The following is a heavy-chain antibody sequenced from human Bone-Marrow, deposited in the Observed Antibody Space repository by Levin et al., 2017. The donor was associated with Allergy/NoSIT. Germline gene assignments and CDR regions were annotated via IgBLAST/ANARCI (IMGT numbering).Heavy chain of an antibody. Sequence: ASVKVSCKASGYTFTSYAMNWVRQAPGQGLEWMGWINTNTGNPTYAQGFTGRFVFSLDTSVSTAYLQISSLKAEDTAVYYCARDVCSGGSCPFDYWGQGTLVTVSS. CDR2: INTNTGNP. CDR1: GYTFTSYA. CDR3: ARDVCSGGSCPFDY. D-gene: IGHD2-15*01. V-gene: IGHV7-4-1*02. J-gene: IGHJ4*02.